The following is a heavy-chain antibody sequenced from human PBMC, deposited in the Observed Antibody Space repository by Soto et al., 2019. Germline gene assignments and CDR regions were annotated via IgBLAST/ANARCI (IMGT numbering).Heavy chain of an antibody. D-gene: IGHD6-13*01. CDR1: DFTFSDYV. CDR3: AKPQLVRTLGTDY. J-gene: IGHJ4*02. Sequence: GGSLRLSCAASDFTFSDYVMHWVRQAPGKGLEWVAVISYDGSNKYYADSVKGRFTISRDNSKNTLYLQMNSLRAEDTAVYYCAKPQLVRTLGTDYWGQGTLVTASS. V-gene: IGHV3-30*18. CDR2: ISYDGSNK.